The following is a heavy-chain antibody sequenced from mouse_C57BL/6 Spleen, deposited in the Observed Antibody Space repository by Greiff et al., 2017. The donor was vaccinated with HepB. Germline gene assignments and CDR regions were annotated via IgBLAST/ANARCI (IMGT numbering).Heavy chain of an antibody. CDR1: GFSLTSYA. Sequence: VKLMESGPGLVAPSQSLSITCTVSGFSLTSYAISWVRQPPGKGLEWLGVIWTGGGTNYNSALKSRLSISKDNSKSQVFLKMNSLQTDDTARYYCARSPPYYYGSRNWYFDVWGTGTTVTVSS. D-gene: IGHD1-1*01. V-gene: IGHV2-9-1*01. J-gene: IGHJ1*03. CDR3: ARSPPYYYGSRNWYFDV. CDR2: IWTGGGT.